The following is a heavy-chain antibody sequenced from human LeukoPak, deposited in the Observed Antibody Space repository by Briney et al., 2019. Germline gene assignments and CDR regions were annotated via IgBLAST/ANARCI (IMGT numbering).Heavy chain of an antibody. V-gene: IGHV4-39*01. J-gene: IGHJ4*02. CDR1: GGSVSSSSYH. D-gene: IGHD6-13*01. Sequence: SETLSLTCTVSGGSVSSSSYHWGWIRQPPGKGLEWIGSVFYSGSTYYNPSLKSRVTMSVDTSKNQFSLKLSSVIAADTAVYYCARGVAAAVLVSWGQGTLVTVSS. CDR3: ARGVAAAVLVS. CDR2: VFYSGST.